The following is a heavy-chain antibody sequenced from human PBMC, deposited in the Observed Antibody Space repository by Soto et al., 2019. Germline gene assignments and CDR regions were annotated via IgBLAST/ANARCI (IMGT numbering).Heavy chain of an antibody. V-gene: IGHV4-59*01. J-gene: IGHJ5*02. CDR3: ARDRADCSSWYWFDP. D-gene: IGHD6-13*01. CDR2: IYYSGST. Sequence: QVQLQESGPGLVKPSETLSLSCTVSGDSISNYYWNWIRQTPGKGLEWIGYIYYSGSTKYNPSLKSRATISLDTSNNQFSLKLSSVTAADTAVYYCARDRADCSSWYWFDPWGQGTLVTVSS. CDR1: GDSISNYY.